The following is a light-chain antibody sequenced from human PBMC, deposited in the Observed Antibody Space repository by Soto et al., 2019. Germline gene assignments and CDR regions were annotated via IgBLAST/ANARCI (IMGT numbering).Light chain of an antibody. Sequence: QSVLTQPASVSGSPGQSITISCTGTSSDVGGYNFVSWYQQHPGKAPKLMIYEVSNRPSGVSNRFSGSKSGNTASLTISGLQAEDEADYYCSSYTSSTPLGYVFGTGTKPTVL. CDR2: EVS. J-gene: IGLJ1*01. CDR3: SSYTSSTPLGYV. V-gene: IGLV2-14*01. CDR1: SSDVGGYNF.